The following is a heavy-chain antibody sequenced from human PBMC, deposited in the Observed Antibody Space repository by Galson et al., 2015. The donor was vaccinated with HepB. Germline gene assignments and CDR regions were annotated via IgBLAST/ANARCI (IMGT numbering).Heavy chain of an antibody. J-gene: IGHJ4*02. V-gene: IGHV3-48*01. D-gene: IGHD4-17*01. Sequence: SLRLSCATSGFTFSSHGMNWVRQAPGKGLAWVSYIGSSSNSKYYADSVKGRFSISKDTAENSVYLQMNSLSAEDTAVYYCARDDYGDYPSVFDYWGQGTLVSVSS. CDR3: ARDDYGDYPSVFDY. CDR1: GFTFSSHG. CDR2: IGSSSNSK.